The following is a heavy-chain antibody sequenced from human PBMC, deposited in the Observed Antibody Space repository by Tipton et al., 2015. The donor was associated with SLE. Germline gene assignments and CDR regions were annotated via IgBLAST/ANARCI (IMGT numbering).Heavy chain of an antibody. Sequence: TLSLTCTVSGGSLSSASYYWGWIRQSPGKGLEWIVYIYDSGSTYYNPSLKSRVTISTDTSENHLSLRLNSVTAADTAVYYCARRFCSGGRCYYSFGDWGQGTLVTVSS. CDR3: ARRFCSGGRCYYSFGD. D-gene: IGHD2-15*01. CDR1: GGSLSSASYY. J-gene: IGHJ4*02. V-gene: IGHV4-39*07. CDR2: IYDSGST.